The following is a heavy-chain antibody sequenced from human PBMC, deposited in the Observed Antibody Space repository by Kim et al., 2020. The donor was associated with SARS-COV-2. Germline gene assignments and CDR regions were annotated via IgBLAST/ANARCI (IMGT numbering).Heavy chain of an antibody. CDR3: ARGSYYDSSGYFDY. D-gene: IGHD3-22*01. J-gene: IGHJ4*02. Sequence: AQRLQGRATMTTDTSTSTAYMELRSLRSDDTAVYYCARGSYYDSSGYFDYWGQGTLVTVSS. V-gene: IGHV1-18*01.